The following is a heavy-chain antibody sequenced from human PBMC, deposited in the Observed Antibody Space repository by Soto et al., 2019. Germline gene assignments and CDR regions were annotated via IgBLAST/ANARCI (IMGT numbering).Heavy chain of an antibody. V-gene: IGHV4-34*09. J-gene: IGHJ1*01. CDR1: GGSFSGHF. Sequence: SETLSLTCAVYGGSFSGHFCSWVRQPPGKGLEWIGEINYSGTTNYNPSLKSRVTISVDTSKNQFSLKLSSVTAEDTAVYYCAKDLILYYYDSSGSEYFQHWGQGTLVTVSS. CDR3: AKDLILYYYDSSGSEYFQH. D-gene: IGHD3-22*01. CDR2: INYSGTT.